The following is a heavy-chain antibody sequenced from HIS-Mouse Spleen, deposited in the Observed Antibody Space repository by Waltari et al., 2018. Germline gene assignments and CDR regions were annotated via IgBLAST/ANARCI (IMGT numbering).Heavy chain of an antibody. V-gene: IGHV3-9*01. CDR1: GFTFDDYA. D-gene: IGHD4-17*01. Sequence: EVQLVESGGGLVQPGRSLRLSCAASGFTFDDYAMHWVRQAPGKGLEWVSGISWNSGSIGYADSVKCRFTISRDNAKNSLYLQMNSLRAEDTALYYCAKDMGDYGGNSGDDAFDIWGQGTMVTVSS. CDR2: ISWNSGSI. CDR3: AKDMGDYGGNSGDDAFDI. J-gene: IGHJ3*02.